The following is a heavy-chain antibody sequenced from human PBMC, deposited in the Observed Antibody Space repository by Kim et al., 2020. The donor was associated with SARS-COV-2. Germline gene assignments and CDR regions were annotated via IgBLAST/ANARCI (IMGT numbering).Heavy chain of an antibody. CDR3: ARVPSTAMVTSHWYFDL. V-gene: IGHV1-69*04. Sequence: FQGRVTITADKSTSTAYMELSSLRSEDTAVYYCARVPSTAMVTSHWYFDLWGRGTLVTVSS. J-gene: IGHJ2*01. D-gene: IGHD5-18*01.